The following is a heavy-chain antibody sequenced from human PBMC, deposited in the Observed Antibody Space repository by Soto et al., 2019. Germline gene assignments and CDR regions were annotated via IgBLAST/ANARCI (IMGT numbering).Heavy chain of an antibody. Sequence: SETLSLTCTVSGGXISSYYWGWIRQPPGKGLEWIGSIYYSGSTYYNPSLKSRVTISVDTSKNQFSLKLSSVTAADTAVYYCATQEVGGSYVYTFDPWGQGTLVTVSS. J-gene: IGHJ5*02. CDR3: ATQEVGGSYVYTFDP. CDR2: IYYSGST. D-gene: IGHD1-26*01. CDR1: GGXISSYY. V-gene: IGHV4-59*05.